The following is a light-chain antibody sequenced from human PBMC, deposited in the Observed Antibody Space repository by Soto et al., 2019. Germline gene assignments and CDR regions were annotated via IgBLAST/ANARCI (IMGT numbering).Light chain of an antibody. CDR2: SNN. V-gene: IGLV1-47*02. J-gene: IGLJ1*01. CDR3: ASYAGTRTSWV. Sequence: QSVLAQPPSASGTPGQKVFISCSGSSSNIGGTNYAYWYQQLPGAAPKLLMHSNNLRPSGVPERISGSKFGTAASLAISGLRSEDEAVYYCASYAGTRTSWVFGTGTKV. CDR1: SSNIGGTNY.